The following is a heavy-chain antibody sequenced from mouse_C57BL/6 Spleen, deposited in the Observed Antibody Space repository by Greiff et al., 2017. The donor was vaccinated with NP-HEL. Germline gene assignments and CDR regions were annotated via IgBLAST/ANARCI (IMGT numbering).Heavy chain of an antibody. CDR1: GFTFSDYY. Sequence: EVKLVESEGGLVQPGSSMKLSCTASGFTFSDYYLAWVRQVPEKGLEWVANINYDGSSTYYLDSLKSRVIISRDNAKNILYLQMSSLKSEDTATYYCAREENYYGSSPGWFAYWGQGTLVTVSA. CDR3: AREENYYGSSPGWFAY. V-gene: IGHV5-16*01. CDR2: INYDGSST. D-gene: IGHD1-1*01. J-gene: IGHJ3*01.